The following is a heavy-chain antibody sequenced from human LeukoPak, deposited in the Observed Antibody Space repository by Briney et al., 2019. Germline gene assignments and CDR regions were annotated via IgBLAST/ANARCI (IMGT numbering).Heavy chain of an antibody. CDR1: GFTFSSYG. CDR3: AKEDYYGSGSYSYFDY. V-gene: IGHV3-30*18. CDR2: ISYDGSNK. D-gene: IGHD3-10*01. Sequence: PGGSLRLSCAASGFTFSSYGMHWVRQAPGKGLEWVAVISYDGSNKYYADSVKGRFTISRDNSKNTLYLQMNSLRAEDTAGYYCAKEDYYGSGSYSYFDYWGQGTLVTVSS. J-gene: IGHJ4*02.